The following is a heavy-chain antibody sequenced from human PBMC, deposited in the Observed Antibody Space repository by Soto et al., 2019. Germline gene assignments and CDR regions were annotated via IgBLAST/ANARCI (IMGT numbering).Heavy chain of an antibody. CDR3: ARYCGGGSCYLGAFDI. D-gene: IGHD2-15*01. CDR2: IYHSGST. Sequence: SETLSLTCXVSGVSINSANWWTWVRQSPGKGLEWIGEIYHSGSTNFNPSLKSRVTISVDNSKNQFYLELTSVTAADTAVYYCARYCGGGSCYLGAFDIWGQGTMVTVSS. V-gene: IGHV4-4*02. J-gene: IGHJ3*02. CDR1: GVSINSANW.